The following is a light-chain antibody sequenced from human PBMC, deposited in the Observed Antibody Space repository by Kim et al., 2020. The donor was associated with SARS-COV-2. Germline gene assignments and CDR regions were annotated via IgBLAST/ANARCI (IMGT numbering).Light chain of an antibody. CDR1: QSVSQW. CDR2: DGS. V-gene: IGKV1-5*01. J-gene: IGKJ1*01. CDR3: QQLQT. Sequence: STLSATVGDRVILPCRARQSVSQWLAWYQQKPGKAPKLLIEDGSNLQSGVPSRFSGSGLGTEFTLTISSLQPDDFAIYYCQQLQTVGQGTKVDIK.